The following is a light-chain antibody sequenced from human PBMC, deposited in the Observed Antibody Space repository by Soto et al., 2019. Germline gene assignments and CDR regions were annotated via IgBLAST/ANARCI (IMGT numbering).Light chain of an antibody. CDR1: QRVASD. V-gene: IGKV3-20*01. CDR2: DAS. CDR3: QQYLNSPRT. J-gene: IGKJ1*01. Sequence: VLTQSPGTLSLSPGEGATLSCRASQRVASDLAWYLQKPGQPPRLLIYDASIRATGIPDRISGSGSKRDFTLTISRLEPEDAEVYYCQQYLNSPRTFGQGTKLEIK.